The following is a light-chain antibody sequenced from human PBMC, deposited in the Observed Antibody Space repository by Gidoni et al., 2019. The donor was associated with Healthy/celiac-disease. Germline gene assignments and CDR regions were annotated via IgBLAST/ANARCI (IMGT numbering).Light chain of an antibody. CDR2: SAS. J-gene: IGKJ1*01. V-gene: IGKV1-39*01. Sequence: DIQMTQSPSSLSASVGDRVTITCRASQSISSYLNWYQHKPGKAPKLLIYSASSLQSGVPSRFRGSGSGTDFTLTIRSLQPEDSATYYCQQSYSTPQTFGQGTKVEIK. CDR3: QQSYSTPQT. CDR1: QSISSY.